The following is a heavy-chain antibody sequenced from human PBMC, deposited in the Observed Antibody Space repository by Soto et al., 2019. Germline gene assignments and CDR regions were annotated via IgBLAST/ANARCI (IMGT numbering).Heavy chain of an antibody. D-gene: IGHD4-17*01. CDR2: ISGSGSRT. CDR3: AKGTYRDYVYWDHAFDI. Sequence: GGSLRLSCAASGFTFSSYAMSWVRQAPGKGLEWVSAISGSGSRTYYADSVKGRFTFSRDNSKKTLYLQMNSLRAEDTAVYFCAKGTYRDYVYWDHAFDIWGQGTMVTVSS. J-gene: IGHJ3*02. V-gene: IGHV3-23*01. CDR1: GFTFSSYA.